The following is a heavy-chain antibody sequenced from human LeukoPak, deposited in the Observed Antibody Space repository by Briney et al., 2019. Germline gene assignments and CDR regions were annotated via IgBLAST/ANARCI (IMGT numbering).Heavy chain of an antibody. J-gene: IGHJ4*02. D-gene: IGHD6-13*01. CDR3: ARDPHSLQGGSSWYFDY. CDR2: INPDSGDT. Sequence: GASVKVSCKASGYTFTYYYIHWMRQAPGQGLEWMGWINPDSGDTSYAQKFQGRVTMTRDTSISTVYVELSRLRSDDTAVYYCARDPHSLQGGSSWYFDYWGQGTLVTVSS. CDR1: GYTFTYYY. V-gene: IGHV1-2*02.